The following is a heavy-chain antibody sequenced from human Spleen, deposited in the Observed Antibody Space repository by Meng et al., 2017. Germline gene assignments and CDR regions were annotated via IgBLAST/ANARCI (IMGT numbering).Heavy chain of an antibody. Sequence: ETLSLTCTVSGGSISTYYWSWIRQPPGKGLEWIGYIYYSGSTNYNPSLKSRVTISVDTSKNQFSLKLSSVTAADTAVYYCASGSYPLPSDYWGQGTLVTVSS. J-gene: IGHJ4*02. CDR1: GGSISTYY. CDR3: ASGSYPLPSDY. V-gene: IGHV4-59*01. CDR2: IYYSGST. D-gene: IGHD1-26*01.